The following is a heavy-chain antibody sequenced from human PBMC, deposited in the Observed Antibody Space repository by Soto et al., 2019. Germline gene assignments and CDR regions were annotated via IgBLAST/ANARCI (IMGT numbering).Heavy chain of an antibody. Sequence: QITLKESGPTLVKPTQTLTLTCTCSGFSLTTDGVGVGWFRQAPGEALEWLTILYWDNDRRYSPSLKNRLTVTRVTSTNQVVLILTNFNPADTATYYCTHRGYSSGSYYVRPFDHWGQGAPVTVSS. CDR3: THRGYSSGSYYVRPFDH. J-gene: IGHJ4*02. V-gene: IGHV2-5*02. CDR1: GFSLTTDGVG. CDR2: LYWDNDR. D-gene: IGHD3-10*01.